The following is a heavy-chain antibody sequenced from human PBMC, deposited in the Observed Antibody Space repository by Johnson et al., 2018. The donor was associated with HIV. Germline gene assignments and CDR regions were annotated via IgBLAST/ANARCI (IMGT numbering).Heavy chain of an antibody. D-gene: IGHD3-10*01. CDR1: GFTFSTYG. V-gene: IGHV3-33*01. J-gene: IGHJ3*02. CDR3: ARVGGSWMLDAFDI. CDR2: IWYDGSNK. Sequence: QVQLVESGGGVVQPGRSLRLSCAASGFTFSTYGMHWVRQAPGKGLEWVALIWYDGSNKYYADSVKGRFTISRDNSKNTLYLQMNSLRAGDSAVYYCARVGGSWMLDAFDIWGQGTVVTVSS.